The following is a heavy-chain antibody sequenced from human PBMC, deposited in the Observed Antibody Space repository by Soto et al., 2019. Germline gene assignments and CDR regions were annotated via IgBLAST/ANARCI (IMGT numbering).Heavy chain of an antibody. CDR1: GGSFSGYY. Sequence: SETLSLTCAVYGGSFSGYYWSWIRQPPGKGLEWIGEINHSGSTNYNPSLKSRVTISVDTSKNQFSLKLSSVTAADTAVYYCARGRGRRSSSSHYYYYGMDVWGQGTTVTVSS. CDR2: INHSGST. V-gene: IGHV4-34*01. J-gene: IGHJ6*02. D-gene: IGHD6-6*01. CDR3: ARGRGRRSSSSHYYYYGMDV.